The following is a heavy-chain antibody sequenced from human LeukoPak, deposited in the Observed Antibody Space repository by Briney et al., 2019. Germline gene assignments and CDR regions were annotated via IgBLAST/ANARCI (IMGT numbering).Heavy chain of an antibody. D-gene: IGHD3-22*01. CDR1: GASISSESYY. CDR2: VYHSGST. J-gene: IGHJ6*03. Sequence: SETLSLTCTVAGASISSESYYWGWIRQPPGKGLEWIGAVYHSGSTSYNPSLKSRVTISLDTSKNQFSLHLSSVTAADTAVYYCARGGYDSSGYYYYYYYYMDVWGKGTTVTVSS. CDR3: ARGGYDSSGYYYYYYYYMDV. V-gene: IGHV4-39*02.